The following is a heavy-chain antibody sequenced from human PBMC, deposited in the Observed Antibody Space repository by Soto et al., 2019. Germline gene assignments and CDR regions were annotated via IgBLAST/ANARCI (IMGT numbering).Heavy chain of an antibody. CDR2: IYYSGST. J-gene: IGHJ4*02. D-gene: IGHD1-7*01. V-gene: IGHV4-31*03. CDR1: GGSISSSSYY. CDR3: ARGSNYNFDY. Sequence: TSETLSLTCTVSGGSISSSSYYWGWIRQPPGKGLEWIGYIYYSGSTYYNPSLKSRVTISVDTSKNQFSLKLSSVTAADTAVYYCARGSNYNFDYWGQGTLVTVSS.